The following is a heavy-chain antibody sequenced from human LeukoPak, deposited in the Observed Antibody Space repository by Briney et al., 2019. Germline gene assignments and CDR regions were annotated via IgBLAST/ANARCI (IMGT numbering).Heavy chain of an antibody. CDR2: VGYSGST. CDR1: GGSLRSYY. Sequence: PSETLSLTCSVSGGSLRSYYWNWIRQPPGKGLEWIGYVGYSGSTTYNPSLKSRLTISIDTSKKQFSLKLNSVTASDTAVYYCARDRGRLFDYWGQGTLVTVSS. J-gene: IGHJ4*02. V-gene: IGHV4-59*12. D-gene: IGHD2-15*01. CDR3: ARDRGRLFDY.